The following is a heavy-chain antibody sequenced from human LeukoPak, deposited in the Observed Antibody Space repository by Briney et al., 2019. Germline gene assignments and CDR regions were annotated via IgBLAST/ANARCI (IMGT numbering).Heavy chain of an antibody. Sequence: GGSLRLSCAASGFTFSSYGMHWVRQAPGKGLEWVAFIRYDGSNKYYADSVKGRFTISRDNSKNTLYLQMNSLRAEDTAVYYCAKDREVGIFGVVPYFDYWGQGTLVTVSS. CDR1: GFTFSSYG. V-gene: IGHV3-30*02. D-gene: IGHD3-3*01. J-gene: IGHJ4*02. CDR3: AKDREVGIFGVVPYFDY. CDR2: IRYDGSNK.